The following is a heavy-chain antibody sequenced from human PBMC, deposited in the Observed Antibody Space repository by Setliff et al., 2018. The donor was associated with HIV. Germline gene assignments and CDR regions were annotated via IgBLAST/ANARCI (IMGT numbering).Heavy chain of an antibody. J-gene: IGHJ5*02. CDR1: GGSMSSGSYS. D-gene: IGHD1-1*01. CDR3: ARGRTIGASAVFFDP. Sequence: SETLSLTCTVSGGSMSSGSYSWTWPRLPAGREPEFIGHVYVGGTVIYNPSLASRLTISIVPSKNQFSLSLTSVTATDAATYYCARGRTIGASAVFFDPWGQGAPVTVSS. CDR2: VYVGGTV. V-gene: IGHV4-61*09.